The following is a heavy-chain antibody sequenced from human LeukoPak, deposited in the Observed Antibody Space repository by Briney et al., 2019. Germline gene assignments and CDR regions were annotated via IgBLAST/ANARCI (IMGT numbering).Heavy chain of an antibody. V-gene: IGHV4-59*08. Sequence: SETLSLTCTVSGGSTSSYYWSWIRQPPGKGLEWIGYIYYSGSTNYNPSLKSRVTISVDTSKNQFSLKLSSVTAADTAVYYCARQPYGGSHGVDYWGQGTLVTVSS. J-gene: IGHJ4*02. CDR1: GGSTSSYY. D-gene: IGHD1-26*01. CDR3: ARQPYGGSHGVDY. CDR2: IYYSGST.